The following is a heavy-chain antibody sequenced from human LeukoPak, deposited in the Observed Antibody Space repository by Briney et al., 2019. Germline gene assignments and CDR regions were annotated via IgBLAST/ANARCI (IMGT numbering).Heavy chain of an antibody. D-gene: IGHD3-22*01. J-gene: IGHJ4*02. CDR1: GGSISSFH. CDR3: ARRPGVFTLDY. V-gene: IGHV4-59*12. Sequence: SETLSLTCTVSGGSISSFHWSWIRQPPGKGLEWIGYIYYSGSTSYNPSLKSRVTISIDTSKNQFSLKLSSVTAADTAVYYCARRPGVFTLDYWGQGILVTVSS. CDR2: IYYSGST.